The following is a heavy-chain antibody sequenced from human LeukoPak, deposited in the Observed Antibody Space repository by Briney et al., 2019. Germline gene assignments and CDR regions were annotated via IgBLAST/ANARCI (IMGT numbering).Heavy chain of an antibody. CDR1: GYTFSSYA. CDR3: ARDYGGNSGWFDP. CDR2: INAGNGDR. Sequence: ASVKVSCKASGYTFSSYAIHWVRQAPGQRLEWMGWINAGNGDRKYSQKFQGRVTIIRDTSASTFYMELSSLRSEDTAVYYCARDYGGNSGWFDPWGQGTLVTVAS. V-gene: IGHV1-3*01. D-gene: IGHD4-23*01. J-gene: IGHJ5*02.